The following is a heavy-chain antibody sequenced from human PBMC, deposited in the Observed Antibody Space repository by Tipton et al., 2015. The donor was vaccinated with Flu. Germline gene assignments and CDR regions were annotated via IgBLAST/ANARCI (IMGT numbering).Heavy chain of an antibody. D-gene: IGHD1-26*01. J-gene: IGHJ4*02. CDR3: AKSGGFDS. Sequence: SLRLSCAASGFTFSSYGMHWVRQAPGKGLEWVAVIWYDGSNKYYADSVKGRFTISRDNSKDMLYLQMNSLRAEDTAVFYCAKSGGFDSWNQGALVIVSS. CDR2: IWYDGSNK. V-gene: IGHV3-33*06. CDR1: GFTFSSYG.